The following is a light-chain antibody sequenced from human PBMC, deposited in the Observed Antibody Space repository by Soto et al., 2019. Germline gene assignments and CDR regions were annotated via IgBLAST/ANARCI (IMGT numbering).Light chain of an antibody. CDR2: DAS. Sequence: EIGLKQSPCTLSLSPGERATLSCRASQSISSTYLTWYHQKPGQAPRLLIYDASRRATGIPDRFSGSGSGTDFSLTISRLEPEDFAVYYCQQYGRPPLTFGGGTKVDIK. J-gene: IGKJ4*01. V-gene: IGKV3-20*01. CDR1: QSISSTY. CDR3: QQYGRPPLT.